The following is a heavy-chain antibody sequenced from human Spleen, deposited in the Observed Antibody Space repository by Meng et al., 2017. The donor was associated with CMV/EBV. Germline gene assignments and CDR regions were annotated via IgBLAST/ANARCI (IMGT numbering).Heavy chain of an antibody. Sequence: GESLKISCAASGFTFSNYAMSWVRQAPGKGLEWVSAITTSGGSAFYADSVKGRFSISRDNSKNTLYLQMNSLRAEDTAVYYCARKYYDFWSGYYDQNGMDVWGQGTTVTVSS. J-gene: IGHJ6*02. CDR2: ITTSGGSA. V-gene: IGHV3-23*01. CDR3: ARKYYDFWSGYYDQNGMDV. CDR1: GFTFSNYA. D-gene: IGHD3-3*01.